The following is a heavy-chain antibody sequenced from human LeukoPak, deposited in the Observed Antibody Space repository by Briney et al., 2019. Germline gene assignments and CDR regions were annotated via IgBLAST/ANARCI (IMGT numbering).Heavy chain of an antibody. CDR1: GGSFSGYY. J-gene: IGHJ3*02. D-gene: IGHD6-19*01. V-gene: IGHV4-34*01. Sequence: SETLSLTCAVSGGSFSGYYCSWLSQPPGKGLEWIREINHSGSTKHSPSLKSQVTRSVYTTKTQFSLKLSSVTAAGTAVYYCARVKQWMVQSDAFDIWGQGTMVTVSS. CDR2: INHSGST. CDR3: ARVKQWMVQSDAFDI.